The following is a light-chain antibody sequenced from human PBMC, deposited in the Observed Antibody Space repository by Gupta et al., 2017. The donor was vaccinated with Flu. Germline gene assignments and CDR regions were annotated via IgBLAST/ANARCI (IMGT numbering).Light chain of an antibody. CDR2: CAV. CDR3: RQSHSTPWT. Sequence: PSSLSASVGDRVSITFRASHWISSSLNWFQQKPGKSPILLIYCAVTLQSGVPSTFSGSVSGTDFTLTISSLEPEDFATYYCRQSHSTPWTFGQGTGVRI. V-gene: IGKV1-39*01. CDR1: HWISSS. J-gene: IGKJ1*01.